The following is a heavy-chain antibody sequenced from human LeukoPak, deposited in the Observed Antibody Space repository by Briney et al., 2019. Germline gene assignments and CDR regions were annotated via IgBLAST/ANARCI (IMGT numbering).Heavy chain of an antibody. CDR1: GGSISGGGYY. CDR3: ARDSYYDSSGST. J-gene: IGHJ5*02. D-gene: IGHD3-22*01. V-gene: IGHV4-31*03. CDR2: IYYSGST. Sequence: SETLSLTCTVSGGSISGGGYYWSWIRQHPGKGLEWIGYIYYSGSTYYNPSLKSRVTISVDTSKNQFSLKLSSVTAADTAVYYCARDSYYDSSGSTWGQGTLVTVSS.